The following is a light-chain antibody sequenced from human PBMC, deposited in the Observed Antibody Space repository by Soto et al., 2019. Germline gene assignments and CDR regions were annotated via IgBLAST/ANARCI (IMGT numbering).Light chain of an antibody. CDR3: QQSYSTPPT. CDR2: EVS. V-gene: IGKV2D-29*01. Sequence: DIEMTQTPLSLSVTPGQPASISCKSSQSLLNTDGKTYVFWYQQKPGQPPQLLISEVSIRFSGVPDRFSGSGSGTDFILTISSLQPEDFATYYCQQSYSTPPTFGQGTKVDIK. CDR1: QSLLNTDGKTY. J-gene: IGKJ1*01.